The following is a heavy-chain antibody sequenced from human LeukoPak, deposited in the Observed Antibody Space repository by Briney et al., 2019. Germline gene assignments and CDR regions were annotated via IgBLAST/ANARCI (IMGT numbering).Heavy chain of an antibody. Sequence: GGSLRLSCAASGFTFSSYAMTWVRQAPAKGLEWVSSISAGGDNTYYADSVRGRFTISRDKSKNTLYLQMNSLRAEDTAVYYCSKDAHSSSSTGWGQGTLVTVSS. CDR2: ISAGGDNT. V-gene: IGHV3-23*01. CDR3: SKDAHSSSSTG. J-gene: IGHJ4*02. D-gene: IGHD6-13*01. CDR1: GFTFSSYA.